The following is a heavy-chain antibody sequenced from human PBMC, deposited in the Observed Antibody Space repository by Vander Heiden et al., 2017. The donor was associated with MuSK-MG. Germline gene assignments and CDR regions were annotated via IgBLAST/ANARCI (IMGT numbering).Heavy chain of an antibody. CDR1: GFSLSTSQVG. J-gene: IGHJ4*02. CDR3: AHRLLRRSGGQEFDY. V-gene: IGHV2-5*01. Sequence: QITLKESGPTLVKPTQTLTPTCSFSGFSLSTSQVGVAWIRQPPGKALEWLAMIFWNDDKRYSPPLKSRLTITKDTSKNQVVLTMTNMDPVDTATYYCAHRLLRRSGGQEFDYWGQGTLVTVSP. D-gene: IGHD2-8*02. CDR2: IFWNDDK.